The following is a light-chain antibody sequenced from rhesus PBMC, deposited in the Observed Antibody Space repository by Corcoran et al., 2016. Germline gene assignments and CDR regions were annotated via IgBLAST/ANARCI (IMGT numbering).Light chain of an antibody. V-gene: IGKV2-60*02. CDR2: YVS. CDR1: QSLLSSNGYNY. Sequence: DIVMTQTPLSLPVTLGESASISCRSSQSLLSSNGYNYLNWYLQKPSQSPQLLIYYVSNRASGVPDRFSGSGSGTDFTLKISRVEAEDVGVYYCMQTLQTPFTFGPGTKLDIK. J-gene: IGKJ3*01. CDR3: MQTLQTPFT.